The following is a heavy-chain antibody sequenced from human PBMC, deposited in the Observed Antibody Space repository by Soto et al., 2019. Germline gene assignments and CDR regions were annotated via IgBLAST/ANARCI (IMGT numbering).Heavy chain of an antibody. CDR2: INSDGSST. CDR1: GFTLNRYW. V-gene: IGHV3-74*01. CDR3: ARAISGGSFDV. D-gene: IGHD3-9*01. Sequence: EVQLVESGGGLVQPGGSLRLSCAASGFTLNRYWMHWVRQAPGKGLVWVSRINSDGSSTTYAGSVRGRFTISRDNAKNTLILQMNYVRAEDTAVYYCARAISGGSFDVWGQGTMVTVSS. J-gene: IGHJ3*01.